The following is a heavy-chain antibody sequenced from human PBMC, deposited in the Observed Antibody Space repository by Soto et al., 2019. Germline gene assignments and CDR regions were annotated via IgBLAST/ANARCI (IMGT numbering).Heavy chain of an antibody. Sequence: GGSLRLSCEVSGFNFRNFNMIWVRQAPGKGLEWVSSVSGSSSYIYYADSVKGRFTVSRDNANNLVFLQMNGLRPEDTAMYYCARDLRGHYGPWGQGTMVTVSS. CDR2: VSGSSSYI. J-gene: IGHJ3*01. CDR3: ARDLRGHYGP. CDR1: GFNFRNFN. V-gene: IGHV3-21*06. D-gene: IGHD4-17*01.